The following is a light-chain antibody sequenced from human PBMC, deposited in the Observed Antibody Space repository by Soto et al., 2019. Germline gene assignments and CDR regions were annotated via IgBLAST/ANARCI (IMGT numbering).Light chain of an antibody. CDR1: QSISSY. J-gene: IGKJ5*01. CDR2: AAS. Sequence: DIQMTQSPSSLSASVGDRVTITCRASQSISSYLNWYQQKPGKAPKLLIYAASSLQSGVPSRFSGSGSWTDFTLTISSLQPEDFATYYCQQSYSTPLTFGPGTRLEIK. CDR3: QQSYSTPLT. V-gene: IGKV1-39*01.